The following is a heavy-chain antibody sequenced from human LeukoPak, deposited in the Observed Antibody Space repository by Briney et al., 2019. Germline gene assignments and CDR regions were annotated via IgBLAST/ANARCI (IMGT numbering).Heavy chain of an antibody. Sequence: PGGSLRLSCAASGFTFSRYWMYWVRQAPGKGLVWVSRTNGDGSSTTYADSVKGRFRISRDNAKNTLYLQMNSLRAEDTAVYFCAREQYGDYVSDYYYYGMDVWGKGTTVTVSS. CDR2: TNGDGSST. D-gene: IGHD4-17*01. J-gene: IGHJ6*04. V-gene: IGHV3-74*01. CDR1: GFTFSRYW. CDR3: AREQYGDYVSDYYYYGMDV.